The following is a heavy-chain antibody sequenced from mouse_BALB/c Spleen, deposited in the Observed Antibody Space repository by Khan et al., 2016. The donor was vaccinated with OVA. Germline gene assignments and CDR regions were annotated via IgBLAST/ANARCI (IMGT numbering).Heavy chain of an antibody. Sequence: EVELVESGGGLVQPGGSRKVSCAASGCTFSRFGMHWVRQAPEKGLEWVAYISSGSSTIYYADTVKGRFTISRDNPKNTLFLQMTSLRSEDTAMYYCARMDYDYDGAWFAYWGQGTLVTVSA. CDR2: ISSGSSTI. CDR3: ARMDYDYDGAWFAY. D-gene: IGHD2-4*01. V-gene: IGHV5-17*02. CDR1: GCTFSRFG. J-gene: IGHJ3*01.